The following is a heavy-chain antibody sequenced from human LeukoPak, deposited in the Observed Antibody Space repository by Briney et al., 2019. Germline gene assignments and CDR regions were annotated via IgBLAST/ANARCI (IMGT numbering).Heavy chain of an antibody. V-gene: IGHV1-2*02. CDR3: ARVGYSSSWPNFDY. J-gene: IGHJ4*02. Sequence: GASVKVSCKASGGTFSSYAISWVRQAPGQGLEWMGWINPNSGGTNYAQKFQGRVTMTRDTSISTAYMELSRLRSDDTAVYYCARVGYSSSWPNFDYWGQGTLVTVSS. CDR1: GGTFSSYA. CDR2: INPNSGGT. D-gene: IGHD6-13*01.